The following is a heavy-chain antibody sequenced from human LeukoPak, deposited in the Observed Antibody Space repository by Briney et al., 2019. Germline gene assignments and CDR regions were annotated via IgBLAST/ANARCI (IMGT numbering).Heavy chain of an antibody. J-gene: IGHJ3*02. Sequence: NASGPTLVNPTQTLTLTCTFSGFSLTTSGVGVGWIRQPPGKALEWLALIYWDDDKRYSPSLKSRLTITKDTSKNQVVLTMTNMDPVDTATYYCARRMYSGNYYDAFDIWGQGTMVTVSS. D-gene: IGHD1-26*01. CDR3: ARRMYSGNYYDAFDI. CDR1: GFSLTTSGVG. CDR2: IYWDDDK. V-gene: IGHV2-5*02.